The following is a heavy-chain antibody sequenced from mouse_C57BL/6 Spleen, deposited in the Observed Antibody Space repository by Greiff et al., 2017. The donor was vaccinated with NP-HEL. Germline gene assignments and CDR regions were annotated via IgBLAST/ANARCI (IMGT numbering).Heavy chain of an antibody. J-gene: IGHJ2*01. D-gene: IGHD1-1*01. CDR2: INPSNGGT. CDR3: ARNYYGSSYSLYY. Sequence: QVQLQQSGTELVKPEASVKLSCKASGYTFTSYWMHWVKQRPGQGLEWIGNINPSNGGTNYNEKFKSKATLTVDKSSSTAYMQLSSLTSEDSAVYYCARNYYGSSYSLYYWGQGTTLTVSS. V-gene: IGHV1-53*01. CDR1: GYTFTSYW.